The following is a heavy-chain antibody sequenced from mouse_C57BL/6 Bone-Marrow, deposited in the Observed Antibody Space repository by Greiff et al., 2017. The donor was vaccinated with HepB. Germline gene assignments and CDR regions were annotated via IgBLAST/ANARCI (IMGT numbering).Heavy chain of an antibody. CDR2: ISNLAYSI. CDR1: GFTFSDYG. J-gene: IGHJ4*01. CDR3: ARQGDLWGAMDY. D-gene: IGHD1-1*02. V-gene: IGHV5-15*01. Sequence: EVQGVESGGGLVQPGGSLKLSCAASGFTFSDYGMAWVRQAPRKGPEWVAFISNLAYSIYYADTVTGRFTISRENAKNTLYLEMSSLRSEDTAMYYCARQGDLWGAMDYWGQGTSVTVSS.